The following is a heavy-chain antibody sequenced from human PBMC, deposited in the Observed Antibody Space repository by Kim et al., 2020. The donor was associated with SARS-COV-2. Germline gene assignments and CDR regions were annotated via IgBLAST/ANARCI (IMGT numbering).Heavy chain of an antibody. CDR2: ITSSGGDT. V-gene: IGHV3-23*01. J-gene: IGHJ4*02. CDR1: GFAFSSYA. Sequence: GGSLRLSCAASGFAFSSYAMNWVRQAPGKGLEWGSVITSSGGDTSYVESVKGRFTISRDNSKNTLYLQMDSLRVEDTAIYYCGNYKQKLVQLDYWGQGTL. D-gene: IGHD1-20*01. CDR3: GNYKQKLVQLDY.